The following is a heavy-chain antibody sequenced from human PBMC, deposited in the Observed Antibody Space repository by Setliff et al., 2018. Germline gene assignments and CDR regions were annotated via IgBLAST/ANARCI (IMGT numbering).Heavy chain of an antibody. J-gene: IGHJ4*02. V-gene: IGHV3-7*03. CDR3: ATSVYCGGSCYPGPIDF. Sequence: PGGSLRLSCAVSGFTFSNFWMTWVRQLPGRGLEWVANIKQDGSEKYYVDSVTGRFTISRDNAKNSLYLEMNNLRAEDTAVYYCATSVYCGGSCYPGPIDFWGPGTLVTVSS. CDR2: IKQDGSEK. CDR1: GFTFSNFW. D-gene: IGHD2-15*01.